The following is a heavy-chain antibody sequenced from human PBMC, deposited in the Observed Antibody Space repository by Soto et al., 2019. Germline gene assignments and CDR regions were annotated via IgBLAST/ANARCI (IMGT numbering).Heavy chain of an antibody. V-gene: IGHV4-30-2*01. D-gene: IGHD3-3*01. CDR2: IYHSGST. J-gene: IGHJ5*02. Sequence: PSETLSLTCAVSGGSISSGGYSWSWIRQPPGKGLEWIGYIYHSGSTYYNPSLKSRVTISVDRSKNQFSLKLSSVTAADTAVYYCASSIFGVENNWFDPWGQGTPVTVSS. CDR1: GGSISSGGYS. CDR3: ASSIFGVENNWFDP.